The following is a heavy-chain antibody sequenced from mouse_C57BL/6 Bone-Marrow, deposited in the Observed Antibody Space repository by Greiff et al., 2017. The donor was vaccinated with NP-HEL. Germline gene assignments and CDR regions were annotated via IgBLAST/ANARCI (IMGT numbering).Heavy chain of an antibody. D-gene: IGHD3-3*01. CDR2: ISSGGSYT. J-gene: IGHJ4*01. CDR1: GFTFSSYG. V-gene: IGHV5-6*02. CDR3: VRRFRGYYAMDY. Sequence: EVKVVESGGDLVKPGGSLKLSCAASGFTFSSYGMSWVRQTPDKRLEWVATISSGGSYTYSPDSVKGRFTISRDNAKNTLYLQMSSLKSEDTAMYYCVRRFRGYYAMDYWGQGTSVTVSS.